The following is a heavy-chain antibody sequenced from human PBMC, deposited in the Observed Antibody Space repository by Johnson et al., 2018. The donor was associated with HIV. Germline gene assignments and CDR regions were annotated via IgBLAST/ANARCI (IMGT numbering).Heavy chain of an antibody. Sequence: VQLVESGGNLIQPWGSLRLSCAASGFTVSSNYMSWVRQAPGKGLEWVSVIYSGGSTYYADSVKGRFTISRDNSKNTLYLQMNSLGAEDTAVYYCARAAGLTYYYDSSGYGGDAFDIWGQGTMVTVSS. CDR3: ARAAGLTYYYDSSGYGGDAFDI. V-gene: IGHV3-66*03. J-gene: IGHJ3*02. CDR1: GFTVSSNY. CDR2: IYSGGST. D-gene: IGHD3-22*01.